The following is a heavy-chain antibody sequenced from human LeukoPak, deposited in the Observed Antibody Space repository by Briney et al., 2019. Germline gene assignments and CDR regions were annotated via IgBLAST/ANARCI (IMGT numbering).Heavy chain of an antibody. V-gene: IGHV1-69*04. J-gene: IGHJ3*02. CDR3: ATQTNTDMVFNAFDI. CDR2: IIPILGIA. Sequence: GASVKVSCKASGGTFSSYAISWVRQAPGQGLEWMGRIIPILGIANYAQKFQGRVTITADKSTSTAYMELSSLRSEDTAVYYCATQTNTDMVFNAFDIWGQGTMVTVSS. D-gene: IGHD5-18*01. CDR1: GGTFSSYA.